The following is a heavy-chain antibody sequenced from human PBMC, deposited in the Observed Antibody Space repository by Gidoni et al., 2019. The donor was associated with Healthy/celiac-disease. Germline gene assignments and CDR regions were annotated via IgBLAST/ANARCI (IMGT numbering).Heavy chain of an antibody. J-gene: IGHJ4*02. CDR2: ISYDGSNK. V-gene: IGHV3-30*18. CDR3: AKVGASNQPDY. Sequence: QVQLVESGGGVVQPGRSLRLSCAASGFTFSSYGMHWVRQAPGKGLEWVAVISYDGSNKYYADSVKGRFTISRDNSKNTLYLQMNSLRAEDTAVYYWAKVGASNQPDYWGQGTLVTVSS. D-gene: IGHD1-26*01. CDR1: GFTFSSYG.